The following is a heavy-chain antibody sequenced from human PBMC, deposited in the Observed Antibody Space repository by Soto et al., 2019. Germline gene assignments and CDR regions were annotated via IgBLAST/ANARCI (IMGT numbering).Heavy chain of an antibody. J-gene: IGHJ4*02. CDR1: GGSFGNSA. V-gene: IGHV1-69*13. CDR3: ATGVVWIGYFTVDS. D-gene: IGHD3-3*01. CDR2: FIPVYRTL. Sequence: ASVKVSCKASGGSFGNSAINWVRQTPGQGLEWLGGFIPVYRTLNYAQKFQGRVTITADESTGTAYMTLSSLASDDTAVYYCATGVVWIGYFTVDSWGQGTRATVSS.